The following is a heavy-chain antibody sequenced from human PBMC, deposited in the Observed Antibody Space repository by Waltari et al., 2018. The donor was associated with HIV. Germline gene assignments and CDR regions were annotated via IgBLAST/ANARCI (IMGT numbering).Heavy chain of an antibody. Sequence: QVQLQESGPGLVKPSQTLSLTCTVSGGSISSGGYYWSWIRQHPGKGLEWIGYIYYSGSTYYNPSLKSRVTISVDTSKNQFSLKLSSVTAADTAVYYCARSPLGGVGGNSRGPQGFDPWGQGTLVTVSS. CDR1: GGSISSGGYY. D-gene: IGHD2-15*01. J-gene: IGHJ5*02. CDR3: ARSPLGGVGGNSRGPQGFDP. V-gene: IGHV4-31*03. CDR2: IYYSGST.